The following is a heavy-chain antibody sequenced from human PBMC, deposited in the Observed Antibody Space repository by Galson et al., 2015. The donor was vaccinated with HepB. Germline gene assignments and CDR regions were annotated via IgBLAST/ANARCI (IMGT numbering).Heavy chain of an antibody. J-gene: IGHJ6*02. CDR3: VKDKAGMHCSSATCHFGMDV. D-gene: IGHD2-2*01. CDR1: GFTFRNYG. V-gene: IGHV3-30*18. CDR2: TPYDEVNK. Sequence: SLRLSCAASGFTFRNYGMHWVRQAPGRGLEWVAVTPYDEVNKFYADSVKGRFTISRDNSKNMLYLQTNSLRAEDTAVYYCVKDKAGMHCSSATCHFGMDVWGQGTTVTVSS.